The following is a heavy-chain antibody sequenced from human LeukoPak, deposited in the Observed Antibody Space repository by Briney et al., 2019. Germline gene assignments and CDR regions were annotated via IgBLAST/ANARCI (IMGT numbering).Heavy chain of an antibody. CDR3: AKMGDHYYGSGSPSPGY. CDR2: ISGSGGGT. D-gene: IGHD3-10*01. J-gene: IGHJ4*02. V-gene: IGHV3-23*01. Sequence: GGSLRLSCAASGFTFSTYWMHWVRQAPGKGLEWVSAISGSGGGTYYADSVKGRFTISRDNSKNTLYLQMNSLRAEDTAVYYCAKMGDHYYGSGSPSPGYWGQGTLVTVSS. CDR1: GFTFSTYW.